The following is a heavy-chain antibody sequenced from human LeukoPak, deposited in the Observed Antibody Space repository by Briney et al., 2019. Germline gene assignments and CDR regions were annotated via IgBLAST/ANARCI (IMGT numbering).Heavy chain of an antibody. Sequence: GGSLRLSCAASGFTVSSNYMSWVRQAPGKGLEWVSVIYSGGSTYYADSVKGRFTISRDNSKNTLYLQMNSLRAEDTAVYYCARDRVEYSSSSLPFYWGQGTLVTVSS. D-gene: IGHD6-6*01. J-gene: IGHJ4*02. V-gene: IGHV3-53*05. CDR1: GFTVSSNY. CDR2: IYSGGST. CDR3: ARDRVEYSSSSLPFY.